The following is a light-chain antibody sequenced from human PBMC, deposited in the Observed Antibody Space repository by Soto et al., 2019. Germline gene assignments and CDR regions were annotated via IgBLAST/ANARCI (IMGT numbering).Light chain of an antibody. CDR1: SSDFVSYNL. CDR3: CSYAGSVV. Sequence: QSALTQPASVSGSPGQSITISCTGTSSDFVSYNLVSWYQQHPGKAPKLMIYGDSKRPSGVSNRFSGSKSGNTASLTISGLQAEDEADYYCCSYAGSVVFGGGTKLTVL. CDR2: GDS. V-gene: IGLV2-23*01. J-gene: IGLJ2*01.